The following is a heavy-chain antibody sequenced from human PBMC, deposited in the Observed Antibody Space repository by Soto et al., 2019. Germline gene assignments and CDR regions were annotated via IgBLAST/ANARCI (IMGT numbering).Heavy chain of an antibody. CDR1: GFTFSSYA. D-gene: IGHD5-18*01. Sequence: QVQLVESGGGVVQPGRSLRLSCAASGFTFSSYAMHWVRQAPGKGLEWVAVISYDGSNKYYADSVKGRFTISRDNSKNTLYLQMNSLRAEDTAVYYCARDRGYSYLYGMDVRGQGTTVTVSS. CDR2: ISYDGSNK. CDR3: ARDRGYSYLYGMDV. V-gene: IGHV3-30-3*01. J-gene: IGHJ6*02.